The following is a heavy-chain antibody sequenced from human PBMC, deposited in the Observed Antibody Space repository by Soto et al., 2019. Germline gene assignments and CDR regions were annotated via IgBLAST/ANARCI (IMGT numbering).Heavy chain of an antibody. J-gene: IGHJ4*02. V-gene: IGHV4-59*08. Sequence: QVQLQESGPGLVKPSETLPPTCTVSGDSISPSSWSWVRQPPGKGLQWIGCISYFGYTNYSPSHKSRVTISLDTSKNQFSLQLNSVTAADTAMYFCARHESTVDTEGAFDYWGQGTLGTDSP. CDR2: ISYFGYT. CDR3: ARHESTVDTEGAFDY. CDR1: GDSISPSS. D-gene: IGHD5-18*01.